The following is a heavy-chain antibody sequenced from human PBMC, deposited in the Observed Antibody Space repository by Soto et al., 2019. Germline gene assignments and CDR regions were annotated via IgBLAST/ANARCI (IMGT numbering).Heavy chain of an antibody. CDR2: IIPIFGTA. CDR1: GGTFSSYA. V-gene: IGHV1-69*05. Sequence: ASVKVSCKASGGTFSSYAISWVRQAPGQGLEWMGGIIPIFGTANYAQKLQGRVTMTTDTSTSTAYMELRSLRSDDTAVYYCARDYYGSGRLNAHNWFDPWGQGTLVTVSS. J-gene: IGHJ5*02. CDR3: ARDYYGSGRLNAHNWFDP. D-gene: IGHD3-10*01.